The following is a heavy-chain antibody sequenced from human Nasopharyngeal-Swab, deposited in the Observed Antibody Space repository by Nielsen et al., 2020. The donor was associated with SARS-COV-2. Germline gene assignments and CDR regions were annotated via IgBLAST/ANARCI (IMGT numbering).Heavy chain of an antibody. CDR1: GFTFSSYD. D-gene: IGHD3-22*01. CDR2: IGTAGDT. Sequence: GESLKISCAASGFTFSSYDMHWVRQATGKALEWVSAIGTAGDTYYPGSVKGRFTISRENAKNSLYLQMNSLRAGDTAVYYCARSFSYDSSGYYYWYFDLWGRGTLVTVSS. V-gene: IGHV3-13*01. CDR3: ARSFSYDSSGYYYWYFDL. J-gene: IGHJ2*01.